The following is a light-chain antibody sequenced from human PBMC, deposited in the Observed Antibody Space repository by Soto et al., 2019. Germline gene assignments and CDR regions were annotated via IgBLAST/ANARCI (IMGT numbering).Light chain of an antibody. J-gene: IGKJ1*01. V-gene: IGKV1-5*01. CDR3: QHYSSYSRT. CDR1: QSISNS. CDR2: DAS. Sequence: DIQMSQSPSTLSASVGDRVTITCRASQSISNSLAWYQQKPGKAPKLLLSDASTLESGVPSRFSGSGSGTEFTLTVSSLQPDDFATYYCQHYSSYSRTFGQGTNVAIK.